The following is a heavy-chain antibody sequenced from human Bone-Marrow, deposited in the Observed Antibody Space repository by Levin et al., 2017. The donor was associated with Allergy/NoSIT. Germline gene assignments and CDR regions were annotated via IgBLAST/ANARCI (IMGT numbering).Heavy chain of an antibody. V-gene: IGHV3-74*01. CDR2: INSDGSST. D-gene: IGHD3-10*01. CDR3: ARSGGSGSYPTFYYYYMDV. J-gene: IGHJ6*03. Sequence: ASVKVSCAASGFTFSSYWMHWVRQAPGKGLVWVSRINSDGSSTSYADSVKGRFTISRDNAKNTLYLQMNSLRAEDTAVYYCARSGGSGSYPTFYYYYMDVWGKGTTVTVSS. CDR1: GFTFSSYW.